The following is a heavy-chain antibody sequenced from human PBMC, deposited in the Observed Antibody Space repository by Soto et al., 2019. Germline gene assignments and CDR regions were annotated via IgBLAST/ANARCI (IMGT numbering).Heavy chain of an antibody. CDR1: GGSISSYY. D-gene: IGHD6-13*01. Sequence: SETLSLTCTVSGGSISSYYWSWIRQPPGKGLEWIGYIYYSGSTNYNPSLKSRVTISVDTSKNQFSLKLSSVTAADTAVYYCASLSPGMAVAFRSFHIWRHATPVSV. J-gene: IGHJ3*02. V-gene: IGHV4-59*08. CDR3: ASLSPGMAVAFRSFHI. CDR2: IYYSGST.